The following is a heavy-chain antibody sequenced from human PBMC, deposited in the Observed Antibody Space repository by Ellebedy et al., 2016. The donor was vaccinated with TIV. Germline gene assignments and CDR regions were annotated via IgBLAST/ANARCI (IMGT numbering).Heavy chain of an antibody. J-gene: IGHJ4*02. CDR2: ISASGSFI. V-gene: IGHV3-48*03. CDR1: GFTFSGYE. Sequence: PGGSLRLSCAASGFTFSGYEMNWVRQAPGKGLEWVSYISASGSFIYYADSVKGRFTISRDNAQNLVHLQMNSLRDEDTAIYYCARSGTGSAPVDFWGQGTLVTVSS. CDR3: ARSGTGSAPVDF. D-gene: IGHD2-15*01.